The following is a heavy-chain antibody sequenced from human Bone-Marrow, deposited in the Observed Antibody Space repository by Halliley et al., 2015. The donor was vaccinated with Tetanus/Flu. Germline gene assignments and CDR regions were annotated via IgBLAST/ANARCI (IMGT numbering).Heavy chain of an antibody. D-gene: IGHD1-26*01. Sequence: GIIYPRDSDTRYNPSFEGQVTILVDKSISTAYVQWSSLKASDTAMYYCVRPIVGPTSESFDIWGLGTMVTVSS. CDR3: VRPIVGPTSESFDI. V-gene: IGHV5-51*01. J-gene: IGHJ3*02. CDR2: IYPRDSDT.